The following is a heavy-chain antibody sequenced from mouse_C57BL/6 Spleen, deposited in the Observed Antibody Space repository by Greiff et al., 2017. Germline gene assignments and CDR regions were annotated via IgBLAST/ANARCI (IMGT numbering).Heavy chain of an antibody. CDR2: LDPSAVYT. Sequence: HVQLQQPGAELVMPGASVKLSCKASGYTFTSYWMHWVKQRPGQGVGWIGELDPSAVYTTYNQTFQVKFTFTVDKSSSTAYMQLSSLTSEYSAVYYGAIELTGTNFDYWGQGTTLTVSS. V-gene: IGHV1-69*01. CDR3: AIELTGTNFDY. J-gene: IGHJ2*01. D-gene: IGHD4-1*01. CDR1: GYTFTSYW.